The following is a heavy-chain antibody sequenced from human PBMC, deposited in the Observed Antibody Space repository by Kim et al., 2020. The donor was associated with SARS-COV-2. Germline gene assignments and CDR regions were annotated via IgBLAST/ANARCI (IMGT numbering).Heavy chain of an antibody. V-gene: IGHV3-21*01. CDR2: ISSSSSYI. CDR3: ARDRIAAAGLTSAFDI. Sequence: GGSLRLSCAASGFTFSSYSMNWVRQAPGKGLEWVSSISSSSSYIYYADSVKGRFTISRDNAKNSLYLQMNSLRAEDTAVYYCARDRIAAAGLTSAFDIWGQGTMVTVSS. J-gene: IGHJ3*02. D-gene: IGHD6-13*01. CDR1: GFTFSSYS.